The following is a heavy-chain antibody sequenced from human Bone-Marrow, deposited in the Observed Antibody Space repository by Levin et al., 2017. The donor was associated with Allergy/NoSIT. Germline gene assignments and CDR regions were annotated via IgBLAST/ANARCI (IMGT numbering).Heavy chain of an antibody. D-gene: IGHD1/OR15-1a*01. Sequence: PGGSLRLSCAASGFTFSNFGMHWVRQAPGKGLEWVAAIWHDGGNEYYAVSVKGRFSISRDNSKSTLYLQMNSLRDEDTAVYYCARDLLIGTTRAPLGYWGQGILVTVS. CDR1: GFTFSNFG. CDR2: IWHDGGNE. V-gene: IGHV3-33*01. J-gene: IGHJ4*02. CDR3: ARDLLIGTTRAPLGY.